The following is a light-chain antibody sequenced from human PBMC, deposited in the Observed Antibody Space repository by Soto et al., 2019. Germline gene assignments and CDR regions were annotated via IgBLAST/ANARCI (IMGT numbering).Light chain of an antibody. J-gene: IGKJ4*01. CDR3: QQYNSWPPLT. V-gene: IGKV3-15*01. CDR1: HNVNSN. CDR2: GAY. Sequence: EIVITKSPATVSVSPSERATLSCRASHNVNSNLAWYQQKPGQPPSLLIYGAYTRATSVPARFSGSGSGTEFTITIISMQSEDFAVYYCQQYNSWPPLTFGGGTKVDIK.